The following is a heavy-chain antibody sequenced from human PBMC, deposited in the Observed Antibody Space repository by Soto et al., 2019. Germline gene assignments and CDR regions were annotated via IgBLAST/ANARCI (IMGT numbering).Heavy chain of an antibody. Sequence: ASVKVSCKASGYTFTSYGISWVRQAPGQGLEWMGWISAYNGNTNYAQKLQGRVTMTTDTSTSTAYMELRSLRSDDTAVYYCARVSDSGTGYYYNGMDVWGQGTTVTVSS. CDR1: GYTFTSYG. V-gene: IGHV1-18*01. J-gene: IGHJ6*02. D-gene: IGHD2-21*01. CDR2: ISAYNGNT. CDR3: ARVSDSGTGYYYNGMDV.